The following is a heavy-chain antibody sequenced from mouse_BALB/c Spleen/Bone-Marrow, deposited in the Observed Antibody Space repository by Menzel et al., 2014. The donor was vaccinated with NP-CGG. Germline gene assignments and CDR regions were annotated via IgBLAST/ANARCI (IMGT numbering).Heavy chain of an antibody. J-gene: IGHJ2*01. V-gene: IGHV1-18*01. Sequence: EVQLVESGPELVKPGASVKMSCKASGYTFTDFNMDWVKQSHGKSLEWIGDINPNNGGTIYNQKFKGRATLTVDTFSRTAYMEFSSLTSEDTAVCFCAREERGFDYWGQGTTLTVAS. CDR1: GYTFTDFN. CDR3: AREERGFDY. CDR2: INPNNGGT.